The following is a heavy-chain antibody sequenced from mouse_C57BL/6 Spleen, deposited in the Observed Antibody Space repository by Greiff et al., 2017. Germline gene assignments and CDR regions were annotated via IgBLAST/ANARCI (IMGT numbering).Heavy chain of an antibody. V-gene: IGHV1-82*01. Sequence: QVQLQQSGPELVKPGASVKISCKASGYAFSSSWMNWVKQRPGKGLEWIGRIYPGDGDTNYNGKFKGKATLTADKSSSTAYMQLSSLTSEDSAVYFCARVVTTVVADFDYGGQGTTLTVSS. CDR3: ARVVTTVVADFDY. J-gene: IGHJ2*01. D-gene: IGHD1-1*01. CDR1: GYAFSSSW. CDR2: IYPGDGDT.